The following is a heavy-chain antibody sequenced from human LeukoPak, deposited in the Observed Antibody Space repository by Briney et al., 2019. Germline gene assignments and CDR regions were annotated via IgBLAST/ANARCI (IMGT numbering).Heavy chain of an antibody. CDR1: GYTCTGYY. CDR3: ARINSSRWYDF. CDR2: INPNIGDT. V-gene: IGHV1-2*02. D-gene: IGHD6-13*01. J-gene: IGHJ4*02. Sequence: GASVKVSCKASGYTCTGYYMHWVRQAPGQGLEWMGWINPNIGDTNYAQKFQGRVTMTRDTSISTAYMELSRLRFDDTAVYYCARINSSRWYDFWGQGTLVTVSS.